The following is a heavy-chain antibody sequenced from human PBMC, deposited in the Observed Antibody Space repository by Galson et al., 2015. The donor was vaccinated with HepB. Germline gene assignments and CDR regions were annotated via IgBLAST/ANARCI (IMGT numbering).Heavy chain of an antibody. CDR2: ITPFNGNT. V-gene: IGHV1-45*02. J-gene: IGHJ5*02. D-gene: IGHD5-18*01. CDR1: GYTYTYRY. Sequence: SVKVSCKASGYTYTYRYLHWVRQAPGQALEWMGWITPFNGNTNYAQKFQDRVTITRDRSMSTAYMELSSLRSEDTAMYYCARGGGAYSYGQENWFDPWGQGTLVTVSS. CDR3: ARGGGAYSYGQENWFDP.